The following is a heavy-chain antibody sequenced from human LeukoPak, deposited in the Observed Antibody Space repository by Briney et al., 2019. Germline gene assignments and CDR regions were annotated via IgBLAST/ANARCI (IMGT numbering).Heavy chain of an antibody. D-gene: IGHD3-3*01. Sequence: GGSLRLSCAASGFTFSSYEMNWVRQAPGKGLEWVSYISSSGSTIYYADSVKGRFTISSDNAKNSLYLQMNSLRAEDTAVYYCARALTIFGVVIYAFDIWGQGTMVTVSS. J-gene: IGHJ3*02. V-gene: IGHV3-48*03. CDR3: ARALTIFGVVIYAFDI. CDR1: GFTFSSYE. CDR2: ISSSGSTI.